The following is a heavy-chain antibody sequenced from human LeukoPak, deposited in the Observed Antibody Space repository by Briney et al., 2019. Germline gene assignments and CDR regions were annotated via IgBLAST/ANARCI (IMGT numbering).Heavy chain of an antibody. V-gene: IGHV3-30-3*01. D-gene: IGHD4-17*01. CDR2: ISYDGSNK. Sequence: GGSLRLSCAASGFTFSSYAMHWVRQAPAKGLEGGAVISYDGSNKYYADSVKGRFTISRDNSKNTLYLQMNSLRAEDTAVYYCARVRYDYGDYVGAFDIWGQGTMVTVSS. J-gene: IGHJ3*02. CDR1: GFTFSSYA. CDR3: ARVRYDYGDYVGAFDI.